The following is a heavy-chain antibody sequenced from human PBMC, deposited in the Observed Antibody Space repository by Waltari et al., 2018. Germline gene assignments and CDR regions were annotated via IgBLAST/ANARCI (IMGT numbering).Heavy chain of an antibody. CDR3: ASLLLDTPPGSYYYYMDV. V-gene: IGHV4-34*02. J-gene: IGHJ6*03. CDR1: GGTLSGFY. D-gene: IGHD3-3*01. Sequence: QVHLQQWGAGLLKPSETLSLTCGVYGGTLSGFYWSWIRQPPGKGLEWIGEISHSGYTTYNPSLKSRVTMSLATSKSQFSLTLYSMTAADTAVYYCASLLLDTPPGSYYYYMDVWGKGTTVTVSS. CDR2: ISHSGYT.